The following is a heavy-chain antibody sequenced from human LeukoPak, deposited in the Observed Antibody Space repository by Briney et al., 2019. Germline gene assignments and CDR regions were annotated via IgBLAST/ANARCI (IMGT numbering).Heavy chain of an antibody. CDR1: GGSFSGYY. J-gene: IGHJ5*02. D-gene: IGHD5-18*01. Sequence: PSETLSLTCAVYGGSFSGYYWSWIPQPPGKGLECIGEINHSRSTNYNPSLKSRVTIPGDKSKHQVSLKLNSVTAAHTAVYYCAKYSYGYPNLFAPGGQGTLVTVSP. CDR2: INHSRST. V-gene: IGHV4-34*01. CDR3: AKYSYGYPNLFAP.